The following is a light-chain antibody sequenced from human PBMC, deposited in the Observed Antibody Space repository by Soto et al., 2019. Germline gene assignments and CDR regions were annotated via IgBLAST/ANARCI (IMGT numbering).Light chain of an antibody. Sequence: DVPMTQSPSSLSAFVGDRVTITCRASQGIAPYLAWFQQKPGKVPKLLIYATSTLQSGVPSRFSGSGSGTDFTLTINSLQPEDVGTYYCQTYNSAPLTFGGGTKVEIK. CDR2: ATS. CDR1: QGIAPY. CDR3: QTYNSAPLT. J-gene: IGKJ4*01. V-gene: IGKV1-27*01.